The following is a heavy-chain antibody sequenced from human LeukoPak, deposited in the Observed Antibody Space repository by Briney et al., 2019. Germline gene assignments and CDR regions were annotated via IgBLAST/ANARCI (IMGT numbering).Heavy chain of an antibody. CDR2: IKQDGSEK. V-gene: IGHV3-7*01. CDR3: ARVYRSSSGYCFDF. J-gene: IGHJ4*02. D-gene: IGHD6-13*01. CDR1: GFTFSSYW. Sequence: GGSLRLSCAASGFTFSSYWMSWFRQAPGKGLEWVANIKQDGSEKYYVDSVKGRFTVSRDNAKNSLYLQMNSLRAEDTAVYYCARVYRSSSGYCFDFWGQGTLVTVSS.